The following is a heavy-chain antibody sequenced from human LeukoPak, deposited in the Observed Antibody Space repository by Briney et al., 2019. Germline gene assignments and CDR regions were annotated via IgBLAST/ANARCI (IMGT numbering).Heavy chain of an antibody. Sequence: GGSLRLSCAASGFTFSYYWMQRGRPAAGEGVGLGGVNRYDGSNKYYAVSERGRFTFSRDNYKHTLYLQMHSLSAEDTGVYYCAIDGDIGDGYNSDYFQHWGQGTLVTVSS. J-gene: IGHJ1*01. CDR3: AIDGDIGDGYNSDYFQH. V-gene: IGHV3-33*01. CDR2: NRYDGSNK. D-gene: IGHD5-24*01. CDR1: GFTFSYYW.